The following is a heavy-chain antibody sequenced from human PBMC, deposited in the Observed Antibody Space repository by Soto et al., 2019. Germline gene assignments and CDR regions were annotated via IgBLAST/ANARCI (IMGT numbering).Heavy chain of an antibody. CDR3: ARARRCGYSGYDEFYY. CDR2: IYHSGNT. CDR1: GGSISSSNW. V-gene: IGHV4-4*02. D-gene: IGHD5-12*01. Sequence: LSLTCAVSGGSISSSNWWSWVRQPPGKGLEWIGEIYHSGNTNYNPSLKSRVTISVDKSKNQFSLKLSSVTAADTAVYYCARARRCGYSGYDEFYYWGQGTLVPVSS. J-gene: IGHJ4*02.